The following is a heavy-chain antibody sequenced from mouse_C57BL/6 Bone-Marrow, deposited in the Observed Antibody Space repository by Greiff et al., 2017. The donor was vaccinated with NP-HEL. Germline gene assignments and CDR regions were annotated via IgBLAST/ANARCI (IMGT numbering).Heavy chain of an antibody. CDR3: VSEGLFDF. J-gene: IGHJ2*01. CDR1: GFSFNTYA. Sequence: EVQLVESGGGLVQPKGSLKLSCAASGFSFNTYAMNWVRQAPGKGMEWVARIRSKSNNYATYYADSEKDRFTISRDDSESMLYLQMNNMKTEDTAMYYCVSEGLFDFWGQGTTLTVSS. V-gene: IGHV10-1*01. CDR2: IRSKSNNYAT.